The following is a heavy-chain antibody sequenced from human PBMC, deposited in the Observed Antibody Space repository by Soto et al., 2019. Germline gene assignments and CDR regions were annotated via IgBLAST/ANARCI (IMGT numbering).Heavy chain of an antibody. CDR3: ARGLNLGSFDH. J-gene: IGHJ5*02. V-gene: IGHV4-59*01. CDR1: GVSLTGYH. CDR2: VYYSGSV. D-gene: IGHD3-10*01. Sequence: QVHLQESGPGLVKPSETLSLTCNVSGVSLTGYHWNWIRQPPGKTLEWIGFVYYSGSVSYNPSLKSRASISVDRSKKQFYLRLTSVTAADTAVYYCARGLNLGSFDHWGQGTLVTVSS.